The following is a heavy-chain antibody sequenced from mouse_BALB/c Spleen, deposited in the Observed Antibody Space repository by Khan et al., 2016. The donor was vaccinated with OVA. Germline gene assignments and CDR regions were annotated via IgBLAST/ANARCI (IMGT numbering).Heavy chain of an antibody. CDR2: ISSLAYNF. V-gene: IGHV5-15*02. CDR1: GFTFSDYG. Sequence: EVELVVSGGGLVQPGGSRKLSCAASGFTFSDYGMAWVRQAPGKGPEWLSFISSLAYNFYYADTVTGRFTISRENAKNTLYLEMSSLRSEDTAMYYCARGGKGGFAYWGQGTLVTVSA. J-gene: IGHJ3*01. CDR3: ARGGKGGFAY.